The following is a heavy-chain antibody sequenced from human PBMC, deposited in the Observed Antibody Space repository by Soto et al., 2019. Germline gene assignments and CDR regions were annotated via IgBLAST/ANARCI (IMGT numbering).Heavy chain of an antibody. CDR3: ARDQGVSGIVGATSGY. V-gene: IGHV3-30-3*01. D-gene: IGHD1-26*01. CDR2: ISYDGSNK. J-gene: IGHJ4*02. Sequence: QVQLVESGGGVVQPGRSLRLSCAASGFTFSSYAMHWVRQAPGKGLEWVAVISYDGSNKYYADSVKGRFTISRDNSKNTLYLQMNSLRAEDTAVYYCARDQGVSGIVGATSGYWGQGTLVTVSS. CDR1: GFTFSSYA.